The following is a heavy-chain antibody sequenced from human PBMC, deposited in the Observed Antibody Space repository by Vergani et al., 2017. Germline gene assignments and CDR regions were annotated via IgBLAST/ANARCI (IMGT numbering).Heavy chain of an antibody. Sequence: QVQMVQSGAEVKKPGSSVKVSCKASGGTFSSYAISWVRQAPGQGLEWMGGIIPIFGTANYAQKFQGRVTITADESTRTAYMELSSLRSEDTAVYYCARPGSHLRYYFDYWGQGTLVTVSS. CDR1: GGTFSSYA. CDR2: IIPIFGTA. J-gene: IGHJ4*02. V-gene: IGHV1-69*01. D-gene: IGHD1-14*01. CDR3: ARPGSHLRYYFDY.